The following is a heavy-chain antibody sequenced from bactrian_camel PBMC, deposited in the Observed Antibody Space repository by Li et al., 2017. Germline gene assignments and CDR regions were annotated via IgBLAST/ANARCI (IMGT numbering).Heavy chain of an antibody. Sequence: VQLVESGGGSVQPGGSLRLSCAASGFMFNIYAMSWVRQAQGKGLEWVSSIESDGGRTSYADYVQGRFTIYRDNAKNTLYLQLNVLKSVDTAMYYCARTPPKFVPPRPLGWGTQVTVS. J-gene: IGHJ4*01. V-gene: IGHV3S31*01. CDR2: IESDGGRT. D-gene: IGHD1*01. CDR1: GFMFNIYA.